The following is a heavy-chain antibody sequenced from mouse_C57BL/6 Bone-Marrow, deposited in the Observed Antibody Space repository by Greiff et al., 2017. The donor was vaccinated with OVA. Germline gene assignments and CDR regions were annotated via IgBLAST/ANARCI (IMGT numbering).Heavy chain of an antibody. J-gene: IGHJ3*01. D-gene: IGHD2-2*01. CDR3: ARHKGYDGGFAY. CDR2: ISNGGGST. Sequence: EVQLVESGGGLVQPGGSLKLSCAASGFTFSDYYMYWVRQTPEKRLEWVAYISNGGGSTYYPDTVKGRFTMSRDNAKNTLYLQMSRLKSEDTAMYYCARHKGYDGGFAYWGQGTLVTVSA. CDR1: GFTFSDYY. V-gene: IGHV5-12*01.